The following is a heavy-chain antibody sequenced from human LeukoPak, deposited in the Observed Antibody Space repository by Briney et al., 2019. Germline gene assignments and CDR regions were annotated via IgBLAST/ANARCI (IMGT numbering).Heavy chain of an antibody. CDR3: AKDDAWLQYGN. D-gene: IGHD5-24*01. CDR1: GFIFSSHG. CDR2: ISPNGVIT. Sequence: VGSLRLSCAASGFIFSSHGMNRLGQAPGKGLEWVSGISPNGVITYYADSVKGRFTISRDNSKGTVYLQMNSLRPEDTAVYYCAKDDAWLQYGNWGRGTLVTVSS. J-gene: IGHJ4*02. V-gene: IGHV3-23*01.